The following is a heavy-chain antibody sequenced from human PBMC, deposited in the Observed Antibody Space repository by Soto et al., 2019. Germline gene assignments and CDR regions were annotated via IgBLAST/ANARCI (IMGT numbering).Heavy chain of an antibody. J-gene: IGHJ4*02. CDR1: GGTFSSYA. CDR2: IIPIFGTA. D-gene: IGHD3-22*01. Sequence: SVKVSCKASGGTFSSYAISWVRQAPGQGLEWMGGIIPIFGTANYAQKFQGRVTITADESTSTAYMELSSLRSEDTAVYYCARVGNYYDSSGQLRYWGQGTPVTVPQ. CDR3: ARVGNYYDSSGQLRY. V-gene: IGHV1-69*13.